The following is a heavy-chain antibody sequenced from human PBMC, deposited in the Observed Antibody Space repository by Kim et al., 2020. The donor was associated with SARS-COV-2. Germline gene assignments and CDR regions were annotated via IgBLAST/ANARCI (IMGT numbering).Heavy chain of an antibody. Sequence: ASVKVSCKASGYSFTTYGISWVRQAPGQGLEWMGWISAYNGNTNYAQKLQGRVTMTTDTSTSTAYMELKSLTSDDTAVYYCARGRLAVAWTSIDYWGQGTLVSVSS. CDR1: GYSFTTYG. J-gene: IGHJ4*02. V-gene: IGHV1-18*01. D-gene: IGHD6-19*01. CDR2: ISAYNGNT. CDR3: ARGRLAVAWTSIDY.